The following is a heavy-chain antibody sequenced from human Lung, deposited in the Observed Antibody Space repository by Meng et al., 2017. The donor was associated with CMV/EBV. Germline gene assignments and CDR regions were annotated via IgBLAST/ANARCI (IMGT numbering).Heavy chain of an antibody. CDR2: ISSSSSYI. CDR1: GFTFSSYS. J-gene: IGHJ6*01. V-gene: IGHV3-21*01. Sequence: LSLTXAASGFTFSSYSMNWVRQAPGKGLEWVSSISSSSSYIYYADSVKGRFTISRDNAKNSLYLQMNSLRAEDTAVYYCARDSSSSYYYYGMDVWGQGTTVTVSS. CDR3: ARDSSSSYYYYGMDV. D-gene: IGHD6-6*01.